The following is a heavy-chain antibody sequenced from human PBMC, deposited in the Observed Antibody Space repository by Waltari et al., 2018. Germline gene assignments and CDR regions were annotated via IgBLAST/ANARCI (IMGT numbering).Heavy chain of an antibody. CDR1: GYSFTNFW. Sequence: EVQLVQSGAEVKKPGESLKISCKGSGYSFTNFWIGWVRQMPGKGLEWMGIIYPDDLDTRYSPSFQGQVTSSADKSSSTAYLQWSSLKASDTAMYYCASTGGYGDYGRDYYFDYWGQGTLVTVSS. V-gene: IGHV5-51*01. CDR3: ASTGGYGDYGRDYYFDY. D-gene: IGHD4-17*01. CDR2: IYPDDLDT. J-gene: IGHJ4*02.